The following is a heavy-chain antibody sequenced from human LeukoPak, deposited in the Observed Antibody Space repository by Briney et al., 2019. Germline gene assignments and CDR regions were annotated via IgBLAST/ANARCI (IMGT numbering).Heavy chain of an antibody. CDR2: IIPIFGTA. Sequence: SVKVSCKASGGTFSSYAISWVRQAPGQGLEWMGGIIPIFGTANYAQKFQGRVTITADESTTTAYMELNSLGSEDTAVYYCALEFRTFYAVFDYWGQGTLVTVSS. J-gene: IGHJ4*02. CDR1: GGTFSSYA. D-gene: IGHD2-2*01. V-gene: IGHV1-69*01. CDR3: ALEFRTFYAVFDY.